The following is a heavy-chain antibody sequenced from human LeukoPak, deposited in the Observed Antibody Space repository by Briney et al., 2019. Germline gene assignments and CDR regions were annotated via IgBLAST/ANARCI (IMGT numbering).Heavy chain of an antibody. CDR3: ARGPTYYYDSSGYYYY. J-gene: IGHJ4*02. V-gene: IGHV1-8*01. D-gene: IGHD3-22*01. Sequence: ASVKVSCKASGYTLSSYDSNWVQQATGQGLEWMGWMNPNSANTGYAQKFQGRVTMTRNTSISTAYMELSSLRSEDTAVYYCARGPTYYYDSSGYYYYWGQGTLVTVSS. CDR2: MNPNSANT. CDR1: GYTLSSYD.